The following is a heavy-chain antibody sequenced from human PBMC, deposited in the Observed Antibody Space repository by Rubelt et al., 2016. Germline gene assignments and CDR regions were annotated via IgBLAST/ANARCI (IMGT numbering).Heavy chain of an antibody. CDR2: ISRSGATT. J-gene: IGHJ4*02. CDR3: ARVMAA. CDR1: GFTFGDYS. V-gene: IGHV3-23*04. D-gene: IGHD6-6*01. Sequence: EVQLVQSGGGLVQPGGSLRLSCAASGFTFGDYSMNWVRQAPGKGLEWVSGISRSGATTYYADSVRGRFTSSRDNSKNTLYLQMNSLRSEDTAVYYCARVMAAWGQGTLVTVSS.